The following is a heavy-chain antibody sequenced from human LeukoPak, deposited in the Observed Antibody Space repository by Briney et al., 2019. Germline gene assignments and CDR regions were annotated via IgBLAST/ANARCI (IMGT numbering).Heavy chain of an antibody. Sequence: KTGGSLRLSCAASGLTFSGYTMSWVRQAPGKGLEWVSTFSGGGDHTYYAGSVKGRFTISRDKSKNTLHLQMNSLRVEDTAVYYCAKDSGYDFFVDYFDYWGQGTLVTVSS. J-gene: IGHJ4*02. CDR2: FSGGGDHT. CDR3: AKDSGYDFFVDYFDY. V-gene: IGHV3-23*01. D-gene: IGHD5-12*01. CDR1: GLTFSGYT.